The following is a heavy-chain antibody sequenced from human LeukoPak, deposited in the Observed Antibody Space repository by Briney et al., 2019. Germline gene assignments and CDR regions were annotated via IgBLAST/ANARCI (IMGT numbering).Heavy chain of an antibody. CDR3: AKDWASGNYFDY. CDR2: ISSGGTI. CDR1: GFLISSYA. Sequence: PGGSLRLSCAASGFLISSYAMSWVRQAPGKGLEWVSAISSGGTIYSADSVKGRFTISRDNSKNTLYLQMNSLRAEDTAIYYCAKDWASGNYFDYWGQGTLVIVSS. V-gene: IGHV3-23*01. J-gene: IGHJ4*02. D-gene: IGHD1-14*01.